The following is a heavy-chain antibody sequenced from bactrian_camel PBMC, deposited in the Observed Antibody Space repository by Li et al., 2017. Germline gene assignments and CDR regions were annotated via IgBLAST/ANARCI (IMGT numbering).Heavy chain of an antibody. V-gene: IGHV3S31*01. Sequence: VQLVESGGGLVQPGGSLRLSCAASGFTFSSYAMSWVRRPPSKGLQWVAEISVDRGSTYYAYVDSMKGRFTISRDNAKNTQYLQLNSLKTEDMAMYYCAKAGAYPFWGYNYWGQGTQVTVS. D-gene: IGHD5*01. CDR3: AKAGAYPFWGYNY. CDR2: ISVDRGST. J-gene: IGHJ4*01. CDR1: GFTFSSYA.